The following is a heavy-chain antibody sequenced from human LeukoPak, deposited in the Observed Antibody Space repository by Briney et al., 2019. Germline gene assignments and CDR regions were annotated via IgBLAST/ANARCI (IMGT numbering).Heavy chain of an antibody. D-gene: IGHD3-22*01. J-gene: IGHJ4*02. V-gene: IGHV6-1*01. CDR3: AKGYYYDSSGPPPAFGY. CDR2: TYYRSTWYN. Sequence: SQTLSLTCAISGDSVSSNSITWNWIRQSPSRGLEWLGRTYYRSTWYNDYAVSVRGRITVNPDTSKNRFSLHLNSVTPEDTAVYYCAKGYYYDSSGPPPAFGYWVREPWSPSPQ. CDR1: GDSVSSNSIT.